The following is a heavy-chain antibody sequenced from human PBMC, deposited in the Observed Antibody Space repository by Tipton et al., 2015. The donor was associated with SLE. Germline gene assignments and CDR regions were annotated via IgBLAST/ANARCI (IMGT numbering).Heavy chain of an antibody. V-gene: IGHV3-11*01. CDR1: GFTFSDYY. CDR3: TTDFVVVPDY. J-gene: IGHJ4*02. CDR2: ISSSGSTI. Sequence: SLRLSCAASGFTFSDYYMSWLRQAPGKGLEWVSYISSSGSTIYYADSVKGRFTISRDNAKNSLYLQMNSLKTEDTAVYYCTTDFVVVPDYWGQGTLVTVSS. D-gene: IGHD2-2*01.